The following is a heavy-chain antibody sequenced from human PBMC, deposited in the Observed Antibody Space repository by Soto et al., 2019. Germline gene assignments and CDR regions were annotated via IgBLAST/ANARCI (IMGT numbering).Heavy chain of an antibody. CDR2: LNPKSGNT. CDR3: ARVTAGSSDFDY. CDR1: GYSFTKFD. J-gene: IGHJ4*02. D-gene: IGHD6-6*01. V-gene: IGHV1-8*01. Sequence: QVQLVQSGAEVKEPGASVRVSCKASGYSFTKFDINWVRQAPGQGLEWMGWLNPKSGNTGYAQNLQGRDTRTRDTSISTAYMELRSLRSEDTALYYCARVTAGSSDFDYWGQGTLVTVSS.